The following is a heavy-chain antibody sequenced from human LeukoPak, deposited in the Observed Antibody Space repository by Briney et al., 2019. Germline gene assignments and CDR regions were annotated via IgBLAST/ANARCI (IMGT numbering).Heavy chain of an antibody. CDR3: AREGSGSPWFGEPRRAFDI. J-gene: IGHJ3*02. CDR1: GGSISSYY. Sequence: SETLSLTCTVSGGSISSYYWSWIRQPPGKGLEWIGYIYYSGSTNYNPSLKSRVTISVDRSKNQFSLKLSSVTAADTAVYYCAREGSGSPWFGEPRRAFDIWGQGTMVTVSS. V-gene: IGHV4-59*12. D-gene: IGHD3-10*01. CDR2: IYYSGST.